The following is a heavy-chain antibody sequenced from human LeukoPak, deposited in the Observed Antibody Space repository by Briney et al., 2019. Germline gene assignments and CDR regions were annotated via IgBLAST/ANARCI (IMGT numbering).Heavy chain of an antibody. CDR3: ARGPTTPGWFDP. CDR2: TYYRSKWYN. CDR1: GDSVSSNSAA. J-gene: IGHJ5*02. D-gene: IGHD1-7*01. V-gene: IGHV6-1*01. Sequence: SQTLSLTCAISGDSVSSNSAAWNWIRQSPSRGLEWLGRTYYRSKWYNDYAVSVKSRITINPDTSKNQFSLQLNSVTAADTAVYYCARGPTTPGWFDPWGQGTLVTVSS.